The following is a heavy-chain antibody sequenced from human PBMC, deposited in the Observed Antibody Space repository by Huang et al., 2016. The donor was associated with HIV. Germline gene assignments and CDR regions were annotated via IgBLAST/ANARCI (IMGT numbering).Heavy chain of an antibody. CDR2: SNPKRGGI. CDR3: ARDWSFGSSTSPAD. J-gene: IGHJ4*02. CDR1: GYTFTDSN. Sequence: QVQLVQSGAEVKNPGASVRVSCKASGYTFTDSNIHWVRQAPGQGLEWMGWSNPKRGGIIYAQRFQGRVTMTRDTTISTVHMDLRRIQSDDTAVYFCARDWSFGSSTSPADWGQGTLVTVSS. V-gene: IGHV1-2*02. D-gene: IGHD6-6*01.